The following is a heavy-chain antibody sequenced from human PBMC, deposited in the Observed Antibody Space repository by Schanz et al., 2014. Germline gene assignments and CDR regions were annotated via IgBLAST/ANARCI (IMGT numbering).Heavy chain of an antibody. CDR1: GFTFSIYG. CDR2: MIGSGSSV. Sequence: EVQLLESGGGLVQPGGSLRLSCAASGFTFSIYGMSWVRQAPGKGLEWVSRMIGSGSSVFYADSVKGRFTISRDNSKNTLYLEMNSLRAGDTAFYHCARGSSASLSRVWFDLWGQGTLVTVSS. D-gene: IGHD6-6*01. J-gene: IGHJ5*02. CDR3: ARGSSASLSRVWFDL. V-gene: IGHV3-23*01.